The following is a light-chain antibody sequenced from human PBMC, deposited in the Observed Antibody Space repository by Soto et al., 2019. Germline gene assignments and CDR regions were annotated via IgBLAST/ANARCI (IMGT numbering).Light chain of an antibody. J-gene: IGKJ2*01. V-gene: IGKV3-20*01. CDR2: AAS. CDR1: QSVSSSY. CDR3: QLYGSSPPRYT. Sequence: ESVLTQSPGTLSLSPGERAALSCRASQSVSSSYLAWYQQKSGQAPRLLIYAASTRATGIPDRFSGSGSRTDFTLTISRLEPEDFAVYFCQLYGSSPPRYTFGQGTKLEIK.